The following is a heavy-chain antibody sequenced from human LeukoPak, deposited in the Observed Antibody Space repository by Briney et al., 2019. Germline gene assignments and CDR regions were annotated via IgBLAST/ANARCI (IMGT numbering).Heavy chain of an antibody. CDR3: ARSLTTLTYEGY. V-gene: IGHV3-21*01. J-gene: IGHJ4*02. D-gene: IGHD1-1*01. CDR2: INSGSTYT. CDR1: EFTFSSYW. Sequence: GGSLRLSCTASEFTFSSYWMSWVRQAPGKGLEWVSSINSGSTYTYYTESVKGRFTVSRDNAKNSLFLQMNSLRAEDTAIYYCARSLTTLTYEGYWGQGTLVTVSS.